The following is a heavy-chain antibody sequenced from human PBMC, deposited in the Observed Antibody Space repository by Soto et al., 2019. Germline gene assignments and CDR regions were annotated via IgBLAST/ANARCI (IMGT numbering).Heavy chain of an antibody. Sequence: EVQLLESGGCLIQPGGSLRLSCAASGFAFSRSAMAWVRQAPEKGLEWVSSISEGGGTTFYAGSVEGRFTISRDNSKNTLYLQMNSVRSDDTVVYYCAKGGYRHAYDWGRGTLVTVSS. CDR1: GFAFSRSA. J-gene: IGHJ4*02. V-gene: IGHV3-23*01. CDR2: ISEGGGTT. CDR3: AKGGYRHAYD. D-gene: IGHD3-16*01.